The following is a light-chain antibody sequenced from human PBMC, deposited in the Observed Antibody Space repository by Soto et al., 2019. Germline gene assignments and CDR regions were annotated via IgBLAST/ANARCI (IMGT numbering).Light chain of an antibody. Sequence: IQLTQSPSSLSASVGDRVTITCRASQGISTYLAWYQQQPGKAPNLLIYPASTLQSGVPLRFSGSGSGTDFTLTISSLQPEDFATYFCQHLSGYPRTFGQGTKVDIK. CDR1: QGISTY. CDR3: QHLSGYPRT. J-gene: IGKJ1*01. V-gene: IGKV1-9*01. CDR2: PAS.